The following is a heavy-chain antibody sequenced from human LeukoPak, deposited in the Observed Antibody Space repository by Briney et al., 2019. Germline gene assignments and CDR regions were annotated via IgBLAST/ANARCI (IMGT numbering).Heavy chain of an antibody. V-gene: IGHV4-4*07. CDR2: IYTSGTS. CDR1: GGSISGYY. CDR3: ARGDFWSGFYNY. D-gene: IGHD3-3*01. Sequence: NPSETLSLTCTVSGGSISGYYWSWIRQPAGKGLEWIGRIYTSGTSNYNPSLKSRVTMSVDTSKNQFSVKLSSVTAADTAVYYCARGDFWSGFYNYWGQGTLVTVSS. J-gene: IGHJ4*02.